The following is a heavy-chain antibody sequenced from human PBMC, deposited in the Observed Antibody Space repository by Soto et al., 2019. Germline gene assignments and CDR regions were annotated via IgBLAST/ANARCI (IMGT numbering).Heavy chain of an antibody. CDR3: TTVVEYGSSWYGGYFDY. Sequence: PGGSLRLSCAASGFTFSNAWMSWVRQAPGKGLEWVGRIKSKTDGGTTDYAAPVKGRFTISRDDSKNTLYLQMNSLKTEDTAVYYCTTVVEYGSSWYGGYFDYWGQGTLVTVSS. CDR1: GFTFSNAW. V-gene: IGHV3-15*01. D-gene: IGHD6-13*01. CDR2: IKSKTDGGTT. J-gene: IGHJ4*02.